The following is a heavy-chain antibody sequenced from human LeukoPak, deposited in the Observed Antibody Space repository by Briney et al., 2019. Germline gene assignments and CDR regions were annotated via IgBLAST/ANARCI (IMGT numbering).Heavy chain of an antibody. V-gene: IGHV3-73*01. CDR1: GFTFSSSA. Sequence: GGSLRLSCAASGFTFSSSAMYWARQASGKVLEWVGRIRSKANDYATTYAASVKGRFTISRNDSRNTAYLQLNSLKTEDTAVYYCTSRGNYFGSGMAFDLWGQGTMVTVSS. CDR2: IRSKANDYAT. J-gene: IGHJ3*01. D-gene: IGHD3-10*01. CDR3: TSRGNYFGSGMAFDL.